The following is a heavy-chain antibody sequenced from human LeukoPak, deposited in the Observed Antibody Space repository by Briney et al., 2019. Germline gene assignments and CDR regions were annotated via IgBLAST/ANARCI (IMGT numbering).Heavy chain of an antibody. CDR1: GRSIRSYY. CDR2: ISFTGIT. Sequence: SETLSLTCTVSGRSIRSYYWSWIRQTPGKGLEWIGYISFTGITNYNPSLKSRVIISVDTSQNQIFLKLSSVTAADTAVYYCARGATIEEYNWFDPWGQGTLVTVSS. D-gene: IGHD5-12*01. J-gene: IGHJ5*02. CDR3: ARGATIEEYNWFDP. V-gene: IGHV4-59*01.